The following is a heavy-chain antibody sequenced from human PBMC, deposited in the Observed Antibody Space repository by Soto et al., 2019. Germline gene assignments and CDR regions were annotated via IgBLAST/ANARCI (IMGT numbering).Heavy chain of an antibody. J-gene: IGHJ2*01. V-gene: IGHV1-3*01. Sequence: QVQLVQSGAEVKKPGASVKVSCKASGYTFTSYAMHWVRQAPGQRLEWMGWINAGNGNTKYSQKFQGRVTITRDTSASTAYMELSSLRSEDTAVFYCARVPGYSIGDLWGRGTLVTVSS. CDR2: INAGNGNT. CDR1: GYTFTSYA. D-gene: IGHD2-21*01. CDR3: ARVPGYSIGDL.